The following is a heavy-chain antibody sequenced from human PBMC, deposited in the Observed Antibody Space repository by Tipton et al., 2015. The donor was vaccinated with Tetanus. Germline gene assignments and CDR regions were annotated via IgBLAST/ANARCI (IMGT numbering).Heavy chain of an antibody. Sequence: TLSLTCSVSGGSISSYYWSWIRQPPGKGLEWIGEINLSGRTNYNSSLKSRVTISVDTSKNQFSLKLSSVTAADTAVYYCARGDTAMVMPYYYGMDVWGQGTTVTVSS. D-gene: IGHD5-18*01. CDR1: GGSISSYY. CDR2: INLSGRT. CDR3: ARGDTAMVMPYYYGMDV. V-gene: IGHV4-59*01. J-gene: IGHJ6*02.